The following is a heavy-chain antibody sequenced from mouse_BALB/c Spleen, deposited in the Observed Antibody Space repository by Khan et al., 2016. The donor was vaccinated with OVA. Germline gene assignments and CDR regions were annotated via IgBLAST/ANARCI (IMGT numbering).Heavy chain of an antibody. D-gene: IGHD1-2*01. Sequence: EVKLLESGPGLVKPCRSLSLTCSVTGYSITSGYYWNWIRPFPRNKLEWMGYISYDGSNNYNTSLKNRISISRDTSENQFFLTLNSVTTEDTATKYYTGDKSYYGYLAYWGQGTLVTVSA. CDR3: TGDKSYYGYLAY. CDR2: ISYDGSN. J-gene: IGHJ3*01. CDR1: GYSITSGYY. V-gene: IGHV3-6*02.